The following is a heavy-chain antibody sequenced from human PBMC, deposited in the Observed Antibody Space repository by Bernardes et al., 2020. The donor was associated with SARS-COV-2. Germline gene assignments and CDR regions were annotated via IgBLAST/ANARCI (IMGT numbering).Heavy chain of an antibody. J-gene: IGHJ4*02. CDR3: ASLHCSGGSCYQTVF. D-gene: IGHD2-15*01. CDR2: ISPSSTTI. Sequence: GGSLRLSCAASGFTFSSYSMNWVRQAPGKGLEWVSYISPSSTTILYADSVKGRFTVSRDNAKNSLYLQMNSLRDEDTAVYYCASLHCSGGSCYQTVFWGQGTLVTVSS. V-gene: IGHV3-48*02. CDR1: GFTFSSYS.